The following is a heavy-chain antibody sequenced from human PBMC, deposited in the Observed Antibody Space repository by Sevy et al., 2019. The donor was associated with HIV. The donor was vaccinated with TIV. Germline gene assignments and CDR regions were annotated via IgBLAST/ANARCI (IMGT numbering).Heavy chain of an antibody. J-gene: IGHJ4*02. V-gene: IGHV3-30*18. CDR3: AKEGAYSYTTYFDY. D-gene: IGHD1-26*01. CDR1: GFSFSGYA. Sequence: GGSLRLSCAASGFSFSGYAIHWVRQAPGKGLEWVAVISFDGSNKYYADSVKDRFTISRDNSKNTLFLQMNSLRAEDTAVYYCAKEGAYSYTTYFDYWGQGTVVTVSS. CDR2: ISFDGSNK.